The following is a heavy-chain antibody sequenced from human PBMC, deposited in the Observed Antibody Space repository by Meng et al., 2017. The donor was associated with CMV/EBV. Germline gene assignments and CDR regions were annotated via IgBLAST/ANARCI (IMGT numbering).Heavy chain of an antibody. D-gene: IGHD3-16*01. CDR1: GASIKNYN. V-gene: IGHV4-4*07. CDR2: IQVIGHT. J-gene: IGHJ4*02. Sequence: VQIQESGPVLAKPSEPLSLTCIVSGASIKNYNWNWVRQPAGQGLEWIGLIQVIGHTVYNPSLTSRVTVSLDASKSQFSLTLNSVTAADTATYYCAGSRPGGGACDYWGQGILVTVSS. CDR3: AGSRPGGGACDY.